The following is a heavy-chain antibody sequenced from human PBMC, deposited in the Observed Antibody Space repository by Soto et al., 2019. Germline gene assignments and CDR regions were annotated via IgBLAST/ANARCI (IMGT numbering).Heavy chain of an antibody. J-gene: IGHJ3*01. Sequence: TLSLTCTVSGGSISSGGYYWAWIRQHPGKGLEWIGYVYYSGSTFYNPSLKSRVTISVDTSKNQFSLRLSYVTAADTAVYYCARDVGCINGVCYEGRAYDVWGQGTMVTVSS. V-gene: IGHV4-31*03. D-gene: IGHD2-8*01. CDR1: GGSISSGGYY. CDR3: ARDVGCINGVCYEGRAYDV. CDR2: VYYSGST.